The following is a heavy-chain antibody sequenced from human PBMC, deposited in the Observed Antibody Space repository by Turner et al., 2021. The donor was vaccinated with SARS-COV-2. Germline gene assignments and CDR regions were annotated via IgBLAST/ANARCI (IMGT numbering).Heavy chain of an antibody. CDR3: ATEPLDY. CDR1: RFTFSDAW. CDR2: IKTNTRGGTT. J-gene: IGHJ4*02. Sequence: EVQLVESGGGLVQPGGSLRLPCAASRFTFSDAWMGWIRQAPGKGLEWVGHIKTNTRGGTTAYTAPVNGRFTISRDDSKNTLYLRMNSLKSEDTAVYYCATEPLDYWGQGILVTVSS. V-gene: IGHV3-15*01.